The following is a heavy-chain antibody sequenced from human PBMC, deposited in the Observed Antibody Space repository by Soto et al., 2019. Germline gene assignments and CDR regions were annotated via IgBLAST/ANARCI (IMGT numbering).Heavy chain of an antibody. J-gene: IGHJ4*02. V-gene: IGHV3-7*01. D-gene: IGHD3-22*01. Sequence: EVQLVESGGGLVQPGGSLRLSCAASGFTFSTYWMNWVRQAPGKGLEWVANIKQDGSEKHYVDSVKGRFTXXRDXAKXXXXXXXXXXXXXXXXXYXCARXXSGYYXSGFDFWGQGTLVTVXX. CDR1: GFTFSTYW. CDR3: ARXXSGYYXSGFDF. CDR2: IKQDGSEK.